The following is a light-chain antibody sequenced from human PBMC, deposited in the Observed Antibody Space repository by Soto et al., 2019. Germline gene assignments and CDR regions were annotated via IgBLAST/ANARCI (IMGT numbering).Light chain of an antibody. CDR2: GAS. CDR1: QSVSSTF. V-gene: IGKV3-20*01. J-gene: IGKJ5*01. Sequence: EIVLTQSPGTLSLSPGERATLSCRASQSVSSTFLAWYQQKPGQAPRLLIYGASIRATGIPDRFSGSGSGTVFTLTISRLEPEDFAVYYCQQYGSSLYTFGQGTRLEIK. CDR3: QQYGSSLYT.